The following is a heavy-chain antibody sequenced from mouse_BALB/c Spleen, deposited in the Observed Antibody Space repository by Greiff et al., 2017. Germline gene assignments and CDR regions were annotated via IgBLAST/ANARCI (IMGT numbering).Heavy chain of an antibody. CDR3: ARDARWLSRRGAMDY. CDR2: SRNKANDYTT. CDR1: GFTFSDFY. Sequence: EVNVVESGGGLVQPGGSLRLSCATSGFTFSDFYMEWVRQPPGKRLEWIAASRNKANDYTTEYSASVKGRFIVSRDTSQSILYLQMNALRAEDTAIYYCARDARWLSRRGAMDYWGQGTSVTVSS. D-gene: IGHD2-3*01. V-gene: IGHV7-1*02. J-gene: IGHJ4*01.